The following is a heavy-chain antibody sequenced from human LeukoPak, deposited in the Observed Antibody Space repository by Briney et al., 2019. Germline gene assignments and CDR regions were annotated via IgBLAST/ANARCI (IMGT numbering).Heavy chain of an antibody. CDR1: GFTFSSSW. D-gene: IGHD2-8*01. V-gene: IGHV3-33*08. CDR3: ARDYRMLSALCDY. J-gene: IGHJ4*02. Sequence: GGSLRLSCVASGFTFSSSWMSWVRQAPGKGLEWVAVIWYDGSNKYYADSVKGRFTISRDNSKNTLYLQMNSLRAEDTAVYYCARDYRMLSALCDYWGQGTLVTVSS. CDR2: IWYDGSNK.